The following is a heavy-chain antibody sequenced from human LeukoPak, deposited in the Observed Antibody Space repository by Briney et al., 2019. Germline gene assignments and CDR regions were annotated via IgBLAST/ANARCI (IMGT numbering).Heavy chain of an antibody. D-gene: IGHD6-13*01. J-gene: IGHJ5*02. CDR2: INPNSGGT. CDR1: GYTFTGYY. CDR3: AREKQQLVRAFDP. Sequence: ASVKVSCKASGYTFTGYYMHWVRQAPGQGLEWMGWINPNSGGTNYAQKFQGRVTMTRDTSISTAYMELSRLRSDDTAVYYCAREKQQLVRAFDPWGQGTLVTVSS. V-gene: IGHV1-2*02.